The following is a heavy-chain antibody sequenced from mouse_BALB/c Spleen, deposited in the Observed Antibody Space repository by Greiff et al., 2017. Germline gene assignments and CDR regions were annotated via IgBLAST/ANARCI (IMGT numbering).Heavy chain of an antibody. V-gene: IGHV2-9*02. CDR3: ARHYRYGYFDV. Sequence: VQLVESGPGLVAPSQSLSITCTVSGFSLTSYGVHWVRQPPGKGLEWLGVIWAGGSTNYNSAHMSRLSISKDNSKSQVFLKMNSLQTDDTAMYYCARHYRYGYFDVWGAGTTVTVSS. CDR1: GFSLTSYG. J-gene: IGHJ1*01. CDR2: IWAGGST. D-gene: IGHD2-14*01.